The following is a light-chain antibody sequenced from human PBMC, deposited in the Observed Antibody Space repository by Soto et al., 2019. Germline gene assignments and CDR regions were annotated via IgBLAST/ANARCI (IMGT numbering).Light chain of an antibody. CDR3: AAWDDSLNGVV. Sequence: QSVLTQPPSASGTPGQRVTISCSGSSSNIGSNTVNWYQQLPGTAPKLLIYSNNYRPSGVPDRFPGSKSGTSASLAISGLQSEDEADYYCAAWDDSLNGVVFGGGTKLTVL. J-gene: IGLJ2*01. CDR1: SSNIGSNT. CDR2: SNN. V-gene: IGLV1-44*01.